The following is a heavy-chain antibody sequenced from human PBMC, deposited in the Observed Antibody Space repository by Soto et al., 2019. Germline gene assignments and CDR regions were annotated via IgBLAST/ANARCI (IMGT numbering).Heavy chain of an antibody. V-gene: IGHV4-59*01. CDR3: ARDNKYYYDISGYRPFEI. CDR2: IYYSGST. J-gene: IGHJ3*02. CDR1: GGSISSYY. D-gene: IGHD3-22*01. Sequence: SETLSLTCTVSGGSISSYYWSWIRQPPGKGLEWIGYIYYSGSTNYNPSLKSRVTISVDTSKNQFSLKLSSVTAADTAVYYCARDNKYYYDISGYRPFEIWGQGTMVTVSS.